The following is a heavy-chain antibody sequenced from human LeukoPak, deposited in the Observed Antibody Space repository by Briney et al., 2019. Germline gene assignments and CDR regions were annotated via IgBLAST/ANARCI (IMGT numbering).Heavy chain of an antibody. D-gene: IGHD6-13*01. Sequence: PGGSLRLSCAASTFTFNNYWMTWVRQAPGKGLEWVANIKQDGSEKYYADSVKGRFTISRDNAKNSLYLQMNSLRAEDTAVYYCAGETGYSGSLYYWGQGTLVTVSS. CDR2: IKQDGSEK. V-gene: IGHV3-7*01. CDR1: TFTFNNYW. J-gene: IGHJ4*02. CDR3: AGETGYSGSLYY.